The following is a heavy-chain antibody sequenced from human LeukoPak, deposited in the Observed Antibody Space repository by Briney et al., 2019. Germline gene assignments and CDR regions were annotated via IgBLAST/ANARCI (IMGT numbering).Heavy chain of an antibody. V-gene: IGHV4-4*02. J-gene: IGHJ4*02. Sequence: KSSGTLSLTCGVSGGSISSTNWWTWVRRPPGKGLEWIGEVNVLGNTNYNPSLESRVTISIDKSENHVSLKLTSVTAADTAVYYCAREGGPFRPLDYSGQGTLVTVSS. D-gene: IGHD2/OR15-2a*01. CDR3: AREGGPFRPLDY. CDR1: GGSISSTNW. CDR2: VNVLGNT.